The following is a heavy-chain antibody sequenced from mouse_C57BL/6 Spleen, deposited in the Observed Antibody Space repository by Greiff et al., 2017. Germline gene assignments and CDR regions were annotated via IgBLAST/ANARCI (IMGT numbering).Heavy chain of an antibody. D-gene: IGHD2-3*01. J-gene: IGHJ3*01. Sequence: VQLQQSGAELVKPGASGKISCKASGYAFSSYWRNWVKQRPGKGLEWIGQIYPGDGDTNYNGKFKGKATLTADKSSSTAYMQLSSLTSEDSAVYFCARSGDGYYVSWFAYWGQGTLVTVSA. CDR1: GYAFSSYW. CDR2: IYPGDGDT. V-gene: IGHV1-80*01. CDR3: ARSGDGYYVSWFAY.